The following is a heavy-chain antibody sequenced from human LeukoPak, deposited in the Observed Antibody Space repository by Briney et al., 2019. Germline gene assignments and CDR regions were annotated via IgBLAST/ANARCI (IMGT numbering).Heavy chain of an antibody. CDR1: GGSFSGYY. Sequence: SETLSLTCAVYGGSFSGYYWGWIRQPPGKGLEWIGEINHSGSTNYNPSLKSRVTISVDTSKNQFSLKLSSVTAADTAVYYCARELGYYGSGSYFDYWGQGTLVTVSS. J-gene: IGHJ4*02. V-gene: IGHV4-34*01. CDR3: ARELGYYGSGSYFDY. D-gene: IGHD3-10*01. CDR2: INHSGST.